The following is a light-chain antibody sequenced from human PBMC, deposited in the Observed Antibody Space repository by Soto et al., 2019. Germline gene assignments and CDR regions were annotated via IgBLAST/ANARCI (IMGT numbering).Light chain of an antibody. CDR2: KAS. Sequence: DIQMTQSPSTLSGSVGDRVTITCRASQTISSWLAWYQQKPGKAPKLLIYKASTLKSGVPSRFSGSGSGTEFTLTIISLQPDDFATYYCQHYSGFSRTFGQGTKVDIK. J-gene: IGKJ1*01. CDR1: QTISSW. V-gene: IGKV1-5*03. CDR3: QHYSGFSRT.